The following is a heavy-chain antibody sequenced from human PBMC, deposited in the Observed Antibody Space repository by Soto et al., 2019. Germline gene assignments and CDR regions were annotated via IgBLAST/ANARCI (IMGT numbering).Heavy chain of an antibody. V-gene: IGHV2-70*04. Sequence: SGPTLVNPTQTLTLTCTFSGFSLSTSGMRVSWIRQPPGKALEWLARIDWDDDKFYSTSLKTRLTISKDTSKNQVVLTMTNMDPVDTATYYCARMGINGYDSVDFWGQGTPVTVSS. CDR3: ARMGINGYDSVDF. CDR1: GFSLSTSGMR. D-gene: IGHD5-12*01. J-gene: IGHJ4*02. CDR2: IDWDDDK.